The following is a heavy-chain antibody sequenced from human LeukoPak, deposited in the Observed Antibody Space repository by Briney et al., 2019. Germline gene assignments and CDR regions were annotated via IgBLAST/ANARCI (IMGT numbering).Heavy chain of an antibody. D-gene: IGHD4-17*01. J-gene: IGHJ3*02. CDR1: EFTFSNAW. V-gene: IGHV3-15*01. Sequence: GGSLRLSCAASEFTFSNAWMSWVRQAPGKGLEWVGRIKSKTDGGTTDYAAPVKGRFTISRDDSKNTLYLQMNSLKTEDTAVYYCTTGSVRGDYVFLLSYESGTPIDAFDIWGQGTMVTVSS. CDR3: TTGSVRGDYVFLLSYESGTPIDAFDI. CDR2: IKSKTDGGTT.